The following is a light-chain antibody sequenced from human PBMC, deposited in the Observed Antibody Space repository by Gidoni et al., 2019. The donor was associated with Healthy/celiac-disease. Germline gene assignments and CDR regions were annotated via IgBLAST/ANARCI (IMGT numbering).Light chain of an antibody. CDR1: QSVSSY. CDR2: DAS. J-gene: IGKJ2*01. Sequence: EIVLTPSPATLSLSPGERATLSCRASQSVSSYLAWYHQKPGQAPRLLSYDASNRATGIPARFSGSGSGTDFTLTISSLEPEDFAVYYCQQRSNWPPRYTFGQGTKLEIK. V-gene: IGKV3-11*01. CDR3: QQRSNWPPRYT.